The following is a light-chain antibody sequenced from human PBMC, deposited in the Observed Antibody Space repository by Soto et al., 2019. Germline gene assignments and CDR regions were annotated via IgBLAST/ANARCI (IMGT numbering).Light chain of an antibody. J-gene: IGLJ3*02. CDR1: NIGSKN. Sequence: SYELTQPLSVSVVLGQTARITCGGDNIGSKNVHWYQQKPRQAPILVIYRDANRPSGIPERFSGSNSGNTATLTIDRTPAGDEADYYCQVWDPRTANWVFGGGTKVTVL. CDR3: QVWDPRTANWV. CDR2: RDA. V-gene: IGLV3-9*01.